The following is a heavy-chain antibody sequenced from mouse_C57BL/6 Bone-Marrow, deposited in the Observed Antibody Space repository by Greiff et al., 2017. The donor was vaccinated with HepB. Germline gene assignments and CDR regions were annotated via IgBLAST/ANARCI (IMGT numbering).Heavy chain of an antibody. V-gene: IGHV5-16*01. D-gene: IGHD1-1*01. CDR2: INYDGSST. Sequence: EVKLMESEGGLVQPGSSMKLSCTASGFTFSDYYMAWVRQVPEKGLEWVANINYDGSSTYYLDSLKSRFIISRDNAKKILYLQMSSLKSEDTATYYCAREGTTVSYWYFDVWGTGTTVTVSS. CDR1: GFTFSDYY. CDR3: AREGTTVSYWYFDV. J-gene: IGHJ1*03.